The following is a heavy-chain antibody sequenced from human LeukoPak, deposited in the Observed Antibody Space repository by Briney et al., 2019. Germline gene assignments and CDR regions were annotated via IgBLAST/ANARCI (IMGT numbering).Heavy chain of an antibody. V-gene: IGHV3-9*01. J-gene: IGHJ3*02. CDR1: GFTFDDYA. D-gene: IGHD3-10*01. CDR3: AKVNSALGAFDI. CDR2: ISWNSGSI. Sequence: GGSLRLSCAASGFTFDDYAMHWVRQAPGKGLEWVSGISWNSGSIGYADSVKGRFTISRDNAKSSLYLQMNSLRAEDTALYYCAKVNSALGAFDIWGQGTMVTVSS.